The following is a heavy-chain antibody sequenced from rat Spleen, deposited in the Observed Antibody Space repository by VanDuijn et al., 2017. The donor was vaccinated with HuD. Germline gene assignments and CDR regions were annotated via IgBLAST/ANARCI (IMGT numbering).Heavy chain of an antibody. CDR3: ATPTPGVPFAY. D-gene: IGHD1-4*01. CDR1: GFTFSDYY. Sequence: EVHLVESGGGLVQPGRPLKLSCAASGFTFSDYYMSWVRQAPTKGLEWVAIIIYDGSGTFYRDSVKGRFTISRDNAKNTLSLQMDSLRTEDTATYYCATPTPGVPFAYWGQGVMVTVSS. CDR2: IIYDGSGT. V-gene: IGHV5-7*01. J-gene: IGHJ2*01.